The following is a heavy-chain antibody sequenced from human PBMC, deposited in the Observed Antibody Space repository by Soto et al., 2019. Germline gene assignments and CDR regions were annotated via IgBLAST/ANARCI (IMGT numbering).Heavy chain of an antibody. Sequence: PGGSLRLSCAVSGFTFSTYWMSWVRQAPGKGLEWVANINRDGSEKHYVDSVKGRFTISRDNAKNSLYLQMNSLGAEDAAVYYCARSRGLDYCGQGTLVPVSS. V-gene: IGHV3-7*01. CDR3: ARSRGLDY. J-gene: IGHJ4*02. CDR1: GFTFSTYW. CDR2: INRDGSEK. D-gene: IGHD6-19*01.